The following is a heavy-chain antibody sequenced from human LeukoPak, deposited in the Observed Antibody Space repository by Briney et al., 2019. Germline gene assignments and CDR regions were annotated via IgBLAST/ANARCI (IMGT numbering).Heavy chain of an antibody. CDR2: ISAYNGNT. CDR1: GYTFTSYG. Sequence: VASVKVSCKASGYTFTSYGISWVRQAPGQGLEWMGWISAYNGNTNYAQKLQGRVTMTTDTSTSTAYMELRSLRSDDTAVYYCARDAGVRGVIKLHPASFDYWGQGTLVTVSS. D-gene: IGHD3-10*01. CDR3: ARDAGVRGVIKLHPASFDY. J-gene: IGHJ4*02. V-gene: IGHV1-18*01.